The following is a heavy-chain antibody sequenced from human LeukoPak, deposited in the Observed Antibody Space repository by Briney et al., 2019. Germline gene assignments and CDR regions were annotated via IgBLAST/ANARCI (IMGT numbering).Heavy chain of an antibody. D-gene: IGHD6-13*01. CDR1: GGTFSSYA. J-gene: IGHJ4*02. CDR2: IIPIFGTA. V-gene: IGHV1-69*13. Sequence: SVKVSCKGSGGTFSSYAISWVRQAPGQGLGWMGGIIPIFGTANYAQKFQGRVTITADESTSTAYMELSSLRSEDTAVYYCARDRDDIAAGYFDYWGQGTLVTVSS. CDR3: ARDRDDIAAGYFDY.